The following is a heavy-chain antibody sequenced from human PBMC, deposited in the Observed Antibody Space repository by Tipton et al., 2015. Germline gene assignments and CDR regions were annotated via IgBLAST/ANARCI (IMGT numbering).Heavy chain of an antibody. CDR1: GGSVSSSTYY. CDR3: ARGGGCRSTSCRTPFDY. CDR2: IYYSGST. D-gene: IGHD2-2*01. Sequence: TLSLTCTVSGGSVSSSTYYWSWIRQPPGKGLEWIGYIYYSGSTNYSPSLKSRVTISVDTSKNQFSLKLSSVTAADTAVYYCARGGGCRSTSCRTPFDYWGQGTLVTVSS. V-gene: IGHV4-61*01. J-gene: IGHJ4*02.